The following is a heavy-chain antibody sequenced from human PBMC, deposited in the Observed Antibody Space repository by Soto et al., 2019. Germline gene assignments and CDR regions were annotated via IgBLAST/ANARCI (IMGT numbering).Heavy chain of an antibody. D-gene: IGHD6-19*01. CDR3: ARDWGSGWNGLDY. Sequence: QVQLVQSGAEVKKPGASVKVSCKASGYTFTTYPMHWVRQAPGQRLEWMGWINAADGNTKYSQKFQGRVTITRDTFASTAYMELSSLRSEDTALYYCARDWGSGWNGLDYWGQGTLVTVSS. CDR1: GYTFTTYP. J-gene: IGHJ4*02. V-gene: IGHV1-3*01. CDR2: INAADGNT.